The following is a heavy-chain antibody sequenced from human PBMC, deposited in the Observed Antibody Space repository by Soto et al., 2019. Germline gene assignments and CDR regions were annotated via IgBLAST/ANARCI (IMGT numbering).Heavy chain of an antibody. Sequence: PSETLSLTCTVSGGSIISGYYYWICIRQRPGKGLEWIGYIFYSGSTYYNPSLKSRLSISVDASENQFSLELTSVTAADTAVYYCAREGGGNVWFDPWGQGILVTVSS. CDR3: AREGGGNVWFDP. J-gene: IGHJ5*02. CDR1: GGSIISGYYY. CDR2: IFYSGST. D-gene: IGHD3-10*01. V-gene: IGHV4-30-4*01.